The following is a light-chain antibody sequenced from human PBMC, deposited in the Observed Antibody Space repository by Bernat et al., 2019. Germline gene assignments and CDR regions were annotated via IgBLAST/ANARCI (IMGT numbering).Light chain of an antibody. Sequence: QSVLTQPPSVSGAPGQRVTISCTGSSSNIGAGYDVHWYQQLPGTAPKLLIYGNSNRPSGVPDRFSGSKSGNTASLTISGLQADDEADYYCCSYAGSFNWVFGGGTKVTVL. CDR2: GNS. V-gene: IGLV1-40*01. J-gene: IGLJ3*02. CDR1: SSNIGAGYD. CDR3: CSYAGSFNWV.